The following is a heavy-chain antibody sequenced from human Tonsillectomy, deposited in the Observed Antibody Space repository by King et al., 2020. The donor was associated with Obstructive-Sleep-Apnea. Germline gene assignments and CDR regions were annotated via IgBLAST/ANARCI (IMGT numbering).Heavy chain of an antibody. CDR3: AGHMFGGSKFFDY. V-gene: IGHV4-39*01. J-gene: IGHJ4*02. Sequence: QLQESGPGLVKPSETLSLTCTVSGGSISGSTYYWGWIRQPPGKGLEWIGSIYYSGSTYYNPSLKSRVTTSVDTSKNQFSLKLGSVTAADTAVYYCAGHMFGGSKFFDYWGQGALVTVSS. CDR2: IYYSGST. D-gene: IGHD2-15*01. CDR1: GGSISGSTYY.